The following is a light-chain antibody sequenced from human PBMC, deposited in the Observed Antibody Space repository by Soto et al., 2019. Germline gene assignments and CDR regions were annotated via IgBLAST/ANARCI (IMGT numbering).Light chain of an antibody. J-gene: IGKJ5*01. CDR2: DAS. CDR1: ESVSRN. V-gene: IGKV3-15*01. CDR3: QQYNSWPPIT. Sequence: EVVMTQSPATLSVSPGERATLSCRASESVSRNLAWYQQKPGQAPRLLIYDASTRATGIPDRFSGGGSGTEFTLTISSLQSEDFVVYYCQQYNSWPPITFXQGTRMEI.